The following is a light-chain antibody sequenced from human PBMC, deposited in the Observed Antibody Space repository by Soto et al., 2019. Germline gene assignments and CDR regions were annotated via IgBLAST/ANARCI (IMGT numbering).Light chain of an antibody. CDR1: SSDVGGSNF. V-gene: IGLV2-14*01. J-gene: IGLJ2*01. Sequence: QLVLTQPASVSGSPGQSITISCTGTSSDVGGSNFVSWYQQHPGKAPKLMIYEVSNRPSGVSNRFSGSKSGNTASLIISGLQAEDEADYYCSSYTSSSTLEIGGGTQLTVL. CDR3: SSYTSSSTLE. CDR2: EVS.